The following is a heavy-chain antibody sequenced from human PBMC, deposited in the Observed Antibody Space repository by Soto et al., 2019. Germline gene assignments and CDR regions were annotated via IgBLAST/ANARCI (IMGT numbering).Heavy chain of an antibody. Sequence: SETLSLTCAVSGYSIRSGYFWGWIRQPPGKGLEWIGSMYHSGITYYNLSLKSRVTISVDTSKNQLSLKLSSATAADTAVYYCARSMYSTSAQLYYGMDVWGQGTTVIVSS. CDR2: MYHSGIT. V-gene: IGHV4-38-2*01. D-gene: IGHD6-6*01. CDR1: GYSIRSGYF. CDR3: ARSMYSTSAQLYYGMDV. J-gene: IGHJ6*02.